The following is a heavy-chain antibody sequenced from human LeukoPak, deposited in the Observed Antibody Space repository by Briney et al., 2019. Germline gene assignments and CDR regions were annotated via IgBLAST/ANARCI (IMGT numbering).Heavy chain of an antibody. CDR1: GASITSYY. CDR2: VYYSGTT. CDR3: ARQIRWLRYWFDP. D-gene: IGHD5-12*01. J-gene: IGHJ5*02. V-gene: IGHV4-59*01. Sequence: SETLSLTCAVSGASITSYYWSWIRQPPGKGLEWIGYVYYSGTTNYNPSVKSRVTISIDTSKNQLSLKLTSVTAADTAVYYCARQIRWLRYWFDPWGQGTLVTVPS.